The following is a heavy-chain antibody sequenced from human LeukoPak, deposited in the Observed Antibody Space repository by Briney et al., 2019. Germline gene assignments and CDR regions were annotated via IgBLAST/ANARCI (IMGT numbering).Heavy chain of an antibody. D-gene: IGHD3-22*01. Sequence: GGSLRLSCAASGFTFSSYWMSWVRQAPGEGLEWVANIKQDGSEKYYVDSVKGRFTISRDNAKNSLYLQMNSLRAEDTAVYYCARAHYYDSSGYYSYWGQGTLVTVSS. CDR1: GFTFSSYW. CDR2: IKQDGSEK. V-gene: IGHV3-7*01. CDR3: ARAHYYDSSGYYSY. J-gene: IGHJ4*02.